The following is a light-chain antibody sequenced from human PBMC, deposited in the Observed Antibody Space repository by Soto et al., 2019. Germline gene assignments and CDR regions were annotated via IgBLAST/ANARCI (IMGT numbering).Light chain of an antibody. CDR2: DAS. V-gene: IGKV3-11*01. Sequence: EIVLTQSPGTLSLSPGERATLSCRAIHSFSSNFLAWYQQKPGQAPRLLIYDASHRAAGIPARFSGSGFGTDFTLTISSLEPEDAAVYYCQQRSNWPPITFGQGTRLEIK. J-gene: IGKJ5*01. CDR1: HSFSSN. CDR3: QQRSNWPPIT.